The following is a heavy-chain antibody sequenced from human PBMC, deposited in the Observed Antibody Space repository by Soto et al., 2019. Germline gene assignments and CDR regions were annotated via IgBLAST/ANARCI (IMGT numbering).Heavy chain of an antibody. Sequence: QLQLQESGPGLVTPSETLSLTCTVSGGSFSSSTPYWGWIRQPPGQGLEWIGIMHDSGSTYFNPSLKSRVTIFIDTSKNQCSLKLSSVTAADTALSFCATYSSSSGWFDTWGQGPLFTVSS. D-gene: IGHD6-6*01. J-gene: IGHJ5*02. CDR1: GGSFSSSTPY. CDR3: ATYSSSSGWFDT. V-gene: IGHV4-39*01. CDR2: MHDSGST.